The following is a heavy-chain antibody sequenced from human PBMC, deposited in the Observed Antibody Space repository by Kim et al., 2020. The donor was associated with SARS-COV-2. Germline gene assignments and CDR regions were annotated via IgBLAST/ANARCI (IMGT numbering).Heavy chain of an antibody. Sequence: ASVKVSCKASGYTFTSYGISWVRQAPGQGLEWMGWISAYNGNTNYAQKLQGRVTMTTDTSTSTAYMELRSLRSDDTAVYYCARDGNGDYVQSWFDPWGQGTLVTVSS. CDR2: ISAYNGNT. J-gene: IGHJ5*02. CDR1: GYTFTSYG. CDR3: ARDGNGDYVQSWFDP. V-gene: IGHV1-18*01. D-gene: IGHD4-17*01.